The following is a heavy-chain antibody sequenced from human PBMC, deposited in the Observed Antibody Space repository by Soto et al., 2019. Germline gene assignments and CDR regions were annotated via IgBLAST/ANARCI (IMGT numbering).Heavy chain of an antibody. CDR2: ISDYNGDT. Sequence: ASVKVSCKASGYTLTRFGISWVRQAPGQGLEWMGWISDYNGDTNYAQKFQGRVTMTTDTSTSTAYMELRSLRSNDTAVYYCARAPGNYFDYWGQGTLVTVSS. CDR1: GYTLTRFG. V-gene: IGHV1-18*01. CDR3: ARAPGNYFDY. J-gene: IGHJ4*02.